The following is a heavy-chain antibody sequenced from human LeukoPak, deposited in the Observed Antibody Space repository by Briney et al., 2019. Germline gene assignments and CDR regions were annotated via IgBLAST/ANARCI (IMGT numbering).Heavy chain of an antibody. CDR3: AKGGVLSGYSYGYWFDY. CDR2: IYSGGST. J-gene: IGHJ4*02. CDR1: GFTVSNNY. D-gene: IGHD5-18*01. Sequence: GGSLRLSCAASGFTVSNNYMNWVRQAPGKGLEWVSVIYSGGSTYYADSVKGRFTISRDNSKNTLYLQMNSLRAEDTAVYYCAKGGVLSGYSYGYWFDYWGQGTLVTVSS. V-gene: IGHV3-53*05.